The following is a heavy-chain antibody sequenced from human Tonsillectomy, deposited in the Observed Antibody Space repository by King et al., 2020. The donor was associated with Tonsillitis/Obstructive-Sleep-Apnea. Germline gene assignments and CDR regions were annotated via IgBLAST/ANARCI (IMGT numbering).Heavy chain of an antibody. D-gene: IGHD2-2*01. CDR1: GFSLSTSGVG. J-gene: IGHJ3*02. CDR2: IYWDDDK. V-gene: IGHV2-5*02. Sequence: TLQESGPTLVKPTQTLTLTCTFSGFSLSTSGVGVGWIRQPPGKALEWLVLIYWDDDKRYSPSLKSRLTITKDTSKNQVVLTMTNMDPVDTATYYCAQVGYCSSISCYIGHAFDIWGQGTMVTVSS. CDR3: AQVGYCSSISCYIGHAFDI.